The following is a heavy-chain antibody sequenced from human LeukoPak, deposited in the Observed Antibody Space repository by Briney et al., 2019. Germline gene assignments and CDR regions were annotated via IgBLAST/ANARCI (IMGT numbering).Heavy chain of an antibody. J-gene: IGHJ4*02. V-gene: IGHV3-23*01. Sequence: GGSLRLSCAASGFTFSTYAMSWVRQAPGKGLEWVSAVSGSGGSTYYADSVEGRFTISRDNSKNTLHLQMNSLRAEDTAVYYCARVRQWLVVYWGQGTLVTVSS. CDR2: VSGSGGST. CDR1: GFTFSTYA. CDR3: ARVRQWLVVY. D-gene: IGHD6-19*01.